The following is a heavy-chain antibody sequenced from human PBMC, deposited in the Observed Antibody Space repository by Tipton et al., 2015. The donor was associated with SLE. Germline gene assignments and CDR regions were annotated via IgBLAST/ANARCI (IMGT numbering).Heavy chain of an antibody. CDR1: GGSISSSSYY. CDR3: ATGSWYYDN. D-gene: IGHD6-13*01. CDR2: IYYSGST. V-gene: IGHV4-39*01. Sequence: TLSLTCTVSGGSISSSSYYWGWIRQPPGKGLEWIGSIYYSGSTYYNPSLKSRVTISVHTSRNQFSLKRSSVTAADTAVYYCATGSWYYDNWGQGTLVTVSS. J-gene: IGHJ4*02.